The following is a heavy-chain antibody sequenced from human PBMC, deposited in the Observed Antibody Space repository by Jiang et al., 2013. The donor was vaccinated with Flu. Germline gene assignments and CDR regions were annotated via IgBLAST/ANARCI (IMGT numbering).Heavy chain of an antibody. CDR3: ARFPLGTVGFDP. CDR2: IYYSGST. D-gene: IGHD1-26*01. Sequence: LLKPSETLSLTCTVSGGSVSSGSYYWSWIRQPPGKGLEWIGYIYYSGSTNYNPSLKSRVTISVDTSKNQFSLKLSSVTAADTAVYYCARFPLGTVGFDPWGQGTQVTVSS. J-gene: IGHJ5*02. V-gene: IGHV4-61*01. CDR1: GGSVSSGSYY.